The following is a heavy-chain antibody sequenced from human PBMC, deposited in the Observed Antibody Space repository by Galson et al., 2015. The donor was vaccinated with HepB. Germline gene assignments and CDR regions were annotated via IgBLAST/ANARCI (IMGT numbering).Heavy chain of an antibody. J-gene: IGHJ6*02. V-gene: IGHV3-21*01. D-gene: IGHD5-18*01. CDR1: GFTFSSYS. Sequence: SLRLSCAASGFTFSSYSMNWVRQAPGKGLEWVSSISSSSSYIYYADSVKGRFTISRDNSKNSLYLQMNSLRAEDTAVYYCARDFSPGETAMVTDSFCYGRDVWGQFTSFTVSS. CDR2: ISSSSSYI. CDR3: ARDFSPGETAMVTDSFCYGRDV.